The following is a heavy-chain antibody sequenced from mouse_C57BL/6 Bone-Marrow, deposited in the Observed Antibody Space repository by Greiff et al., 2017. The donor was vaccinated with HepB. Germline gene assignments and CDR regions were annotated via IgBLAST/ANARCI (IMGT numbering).Heavy chain of an antibody. V-gene: IGHV5-17*01. D-gene: IGHD2-3*01. Sequence: EVQGVESGGGLVKPGGSLKLSCAASGFTFSDYGMHWVRQAPEKGLEWVAYISSGSSTIYYADTVKGRFTISRDNAKNTLFLQMTSLRSEDTAMYYCARRNGDGYSPHYFDYWGQGTTLTVSS. J-gene: IGHJ2*01. CDR3: ARRNGDGYSPHYFDY. CDR1: GFTFSDYG. CDR2: ISSGSSTI.